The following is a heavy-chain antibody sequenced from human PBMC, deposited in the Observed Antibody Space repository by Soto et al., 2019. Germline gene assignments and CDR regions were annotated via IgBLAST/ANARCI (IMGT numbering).Heavy chain of an antibody. J-gene: IGHJ4*02. V-gene: IGHV3-30*18. CDR3: AKDQASGQGSFES. Sequence: VGSLRLSCAASGFTFNIYGMHWVRQAPDKGLEWVALISYDGSNQYYADSVKGRFTISRDNSKNTLFLQMNSLRADDTAVYYCAKDQASGQGSFESRGQRTLVTVSS. CDR2: ISYDGSNQ. CDR1: GFTFNIYG. D-gene: IGHD6-6*01.